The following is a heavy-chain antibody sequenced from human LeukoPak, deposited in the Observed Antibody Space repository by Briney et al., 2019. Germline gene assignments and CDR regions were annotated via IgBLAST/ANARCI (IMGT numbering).Heavy chain of an antibody. Sequence: PSQTLSLTCTVSGGSISSGIYYWTWIRQPAGKGLEWIGHIYTSGATSYNPSLQSRVTISVDTSKHEFSLKLTSLTAADTAVYYCARTGGGVGWFGTIDSWGQGTLVTVSS. CDR1: GGSISSGIYY. D-gene: IGHD1-14*01. J-gene: IGHJ4*02. V-gene: IGHV4-61*09. CDR3: ARTGGGVGWFGTIDS. CDR2: IYTSGAT.